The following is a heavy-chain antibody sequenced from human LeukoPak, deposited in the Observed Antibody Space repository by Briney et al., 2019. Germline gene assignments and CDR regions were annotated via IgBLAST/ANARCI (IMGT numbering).Heavy chain of an antibody. J-gene: IGHJ6*02. CDR2: INPSGGST. Sequence: ASVKVSCKASGYTFTSYYMHWVRQAPGQGLEWMGIINPSGGSTSYAQKFQGRVTMTEDTSTDTAYMELSSLRSEDTAVYYCATDPPIAAAGTDYYYGMDVWGQGTTVTVSS. CDR1: GYTFTSYY. CDR3: ATDPPIAAAGTDYYYGMDV. V-gene: IGHV1-46*01. D-gene: IGHD6-13*01.